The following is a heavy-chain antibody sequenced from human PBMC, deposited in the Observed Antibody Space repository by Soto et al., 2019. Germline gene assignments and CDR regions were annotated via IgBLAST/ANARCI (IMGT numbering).Heavy chain of an antibody. CDR1: GGSISSGGYY. J-gene: IGHJ5*02. D-gene: IGHD2-2*01. Sequence: QVQLQESSPGLVKPSQTLTLTCTVSGGSISSGGYYWSWIRQHPGKGLEWIGYIYYSGSTYYNPSLKSQVTISVDTSKNQFSLKLSSVTAADTAVYYCARGVVVVPAAPPTWFDPWGQGNLVTVSS. CDR2: IYYSGST. CDR3: ARGVVVVPAAPPTWFDP. V-gene: IGHV4-31*01.